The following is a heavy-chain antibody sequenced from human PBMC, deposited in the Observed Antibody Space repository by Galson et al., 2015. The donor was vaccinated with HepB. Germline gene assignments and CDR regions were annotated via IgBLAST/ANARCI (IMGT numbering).Heavy chain of an antibody. V-gene: IGHV7-4-1*02. D-gene: IGHD4-17*01. CDR1: GYTFTSYA. CDR2: INTNTENP. J-gene: IGHJ6*02. Sequence: SVKVSCKASGYTFTSYAMNWVRQAPGQGLEWMGWINTNTENPTYAQGFTGRFVFSLDTSVSTAYLQISSLKAEDTAVYYCARSGLYGRIYYYGMDVWGQGTTVTVSS. CDR3: ARSGLYGRIYYYGMDV.